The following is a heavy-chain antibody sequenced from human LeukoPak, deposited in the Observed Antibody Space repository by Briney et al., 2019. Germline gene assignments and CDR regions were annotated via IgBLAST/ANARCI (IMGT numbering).Heavy chain of an antibody. CDR2: ISGSGGST. D-gene: IGHD6-13*01. Sequence: GGSLRLSCAASGFTFSSYAMSWVRQAPGKGLECVSAISGSGGSTYYADSVKGRFTISRDNSKNTLYLQMNSLRAEDTAVYYCAKGRPHRGWASSWAHRKTGAFDIWGQGTMVTVSS. CDR3: AKGRPHRGWASSWAHRKTGAFDI. CDR1: GFTFSSYA. J-gene: IGHJ3*02. V-gene: IGHV3-23*01.